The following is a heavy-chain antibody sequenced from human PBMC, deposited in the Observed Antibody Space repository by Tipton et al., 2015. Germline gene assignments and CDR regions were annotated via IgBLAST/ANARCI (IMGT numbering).Heavy chain of an antibody. V-gene: IGHV4-31*03. Sequence: TLSLTCTVSGGSINSGAYSWSWIRQHPGKGLEWIGYIYYSGSTYYNPSLKSRVAISVDTSENQFSLKLSSVTAADTAVYYCARDRPTAAADLWGQGTLVTVSS. CDR3: ARDRPTAAADL. CDR1: GGSINSGAYS. J-gene: IGHJ5*02. D-gene: IGHD6-13*01. CDR2: IYYSGST.